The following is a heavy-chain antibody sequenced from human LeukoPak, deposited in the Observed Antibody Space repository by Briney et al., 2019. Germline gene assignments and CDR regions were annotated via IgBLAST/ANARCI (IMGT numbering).Heavy chain of an antibody. J-gene: IGHJ3*02. CDR3: ARGLAGTGGDAFDI. Sequence: SVKVSCKASGGTFSSYAISWVRQAPGQGLEWMGGIIPIFGTANYAQKFQGRVTITADEPTSTAYMELSSLRSKDTAVYYCARGLAGTGGDAFDIWGQGTMVTVSS. D-gene: IGHD6-19*01. CDR1: GGTFSSYA. V-gene: IGHV1-69*13. CDR2: IIPIFGTA.